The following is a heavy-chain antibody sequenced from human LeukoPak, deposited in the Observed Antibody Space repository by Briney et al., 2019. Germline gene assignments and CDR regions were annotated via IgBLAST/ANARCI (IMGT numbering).Heavy chain of an antibody. D-gene: IGHD3-22*01. V-gene: IGHV3-21*01. CDR1: GFTFSSYS. J-gene: IGHJ4*02. CDR2: ISSSSSYI. CDR3: ARDRMETYYYDSSAGPLDY. Sequence: GGSLRLSCAASGFTFSSYSMNWVRQAPGKGLEWVSSISSSSSYIYYADSVKGRFTISRDNAKNSLYLQMNSLRAEDTAVYYCARDRMETYYYDSSAGPLDYWGRGTLVTVSS.